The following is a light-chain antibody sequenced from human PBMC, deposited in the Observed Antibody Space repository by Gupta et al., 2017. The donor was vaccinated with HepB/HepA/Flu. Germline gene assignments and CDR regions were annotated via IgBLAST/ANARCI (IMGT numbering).Light chain of an antibody. CDR2: DVS. CDR3: SSYTSSSTLVYV. V-gene: IGLV2-14*03. J-gene: IGLJ1*01. Sequence: QSALTQPASVSGSPGPSITLSCTGTSSDVGGYNYVSWYQQHPGKAPKLMIYDVSNRPSGVSNRFSGSKSGNTASLTISGLQAEDEADYYCSSYTSSSTLVYVFGTGTKVTVL. CDR1: SSDVGGYNY.